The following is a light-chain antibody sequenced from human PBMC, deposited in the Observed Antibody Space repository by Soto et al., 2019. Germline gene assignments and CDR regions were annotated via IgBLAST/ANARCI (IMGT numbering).Light chain of an antibody. CDR1: QDITNY. CDR2: DAS. V-gene: IGKV1-33*01. J-gene: IGKJ4*01. CDR3: QKYDYPPT. Sequence: DIQMTQSPSSLSASVGDRVTITCQASQDITNYLNWYQQKPGKAPTLLIYDASNLETGVPSRFSGSGSGTDFTFTISSLQPEDIATYYCQKYDYPPTLGGGTKVDIK.